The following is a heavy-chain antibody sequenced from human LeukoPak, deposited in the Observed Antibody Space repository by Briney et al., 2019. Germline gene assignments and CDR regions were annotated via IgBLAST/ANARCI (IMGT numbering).Heavy chain of an antibody. CDR3: AKTQTTVTFSYYGLDV. CDR2: ISGSGGTT. Sequence: AGGSLTLSCAASGITFNNYAMSWVRQAPGKGLEWVSAISGSGGTTFYTDSVKGQFTISRDNSKNTLFLQMNSLRAEDPAVYYCAKTQTTVTFSYYGLDVWGQGSTVTVSS. D-gene: IGHD4-17*01. CDR1: GITFNNYA. V-gene: IGHV3-23*01. J-gene: IGHJ6*01.